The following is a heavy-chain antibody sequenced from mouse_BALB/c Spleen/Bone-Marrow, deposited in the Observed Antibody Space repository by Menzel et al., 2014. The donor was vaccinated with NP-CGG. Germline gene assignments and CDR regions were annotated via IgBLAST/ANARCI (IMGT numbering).Heavy chain of an antibody. V-gene: IGHV5-9-3*01. J-gene: IGHJ3*01. CDR1: GFTFSSYA. CDR2: ISSGASYT. Sequence: VQLQQSGGGLMKPGGSLKLSCAASGFTFSSYAMSWVRQTPEKRLEWVASISSGASYTYYLDSVKGRFTISRDNAKNTLYLQMSSLRSEDTAVYYCACLDGYFVPYWGQGTLVTVSA. D-gene: IGHD2-3*01. CDR3: ACLDGYFVPY.